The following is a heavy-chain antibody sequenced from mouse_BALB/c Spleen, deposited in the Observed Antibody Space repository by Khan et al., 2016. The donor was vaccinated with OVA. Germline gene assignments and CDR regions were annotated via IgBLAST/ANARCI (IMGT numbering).Heavy chain of an antibody. J-gene: IGHJ3*01. CDR2: IDPFNGGT. CDR3: TRLGTTGWFTY. V-gene: IGHV1S135*01. CDR1: GYSFTNYY. D-gene: IGHD2-13*01. Sequence: MQLEESGPELMKPGASVKISCKASGYSFTNYYIHWVKQSHGQSLEWLGYIDPFNGGTTYNQKFKGMATLTVDKSSSTAYMHLNNLTSEDSAVYYCTRLGTTGWFTYWGQGTLVTVSA.